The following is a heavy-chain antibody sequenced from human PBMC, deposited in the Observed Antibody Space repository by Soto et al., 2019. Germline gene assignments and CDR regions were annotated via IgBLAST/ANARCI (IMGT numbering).Heavy chain of an antibody. CDR3: ARSTGGYDFWSGYSKEHYYYYYYMDV. D-gene: IGHD3-3*01. V-gene: IGHV4-59*01. Sequence: SETLSLTCTVSGGSISSYYWSWIRQPPGKGLERIKYIYYSGSTNYNPSLKSRVTISVDTSKNQFSLKLSSVTAADTAVYYCARSTGGYDFWSGYSKEHYYYYYYMDVWGKGTTVTVSS. CDR2: IYYSGST. CDR1: GGSISSYY. J-gene: IGHJ6*03.